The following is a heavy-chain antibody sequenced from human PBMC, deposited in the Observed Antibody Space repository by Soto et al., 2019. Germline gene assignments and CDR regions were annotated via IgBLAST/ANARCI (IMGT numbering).Heavy chain of an antibody. CDR1: GYSFAGYW. Sequence: PGESLKISCKGSGYSFAGYWITWVRQKPGKGLEWMGRIDPSDSQTYYSPSFRGHVTISVTKSITTVFLQWSSLRASDTAMYYCARQIYDYGTGHNFQYYFDSWGQGTPVTAPQ. CDR2: IDPSDSQT. J-gene: IGHJ4*02. D-gene: IGHD3-10*01. CDR3: ARQIYDYGTGHNFQYYFDS. V-gene: IGHV5-10-1*01.